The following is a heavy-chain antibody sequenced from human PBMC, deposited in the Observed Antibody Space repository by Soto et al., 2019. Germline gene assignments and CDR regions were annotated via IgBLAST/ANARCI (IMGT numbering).Heavy chain of an antibody. Sequence: GGSLRLSCAASGFTFSSYGMHWVRQAPGKGLEWVAVISYDGSNKYYADSVKGRFTISRDNSKNTLYLQMNSLRAEDTAVYYCAKDLRWLQFFDYWGQGTLVTVSS. V-gene: IGHV3-30*18. CDR2: ISYDGSNK. CDR3: AKDLRWLQFFDY. CDR1: GFTFSSYG. D-gene: IGHD5-12*01. J-gene: IGHJ4*02.